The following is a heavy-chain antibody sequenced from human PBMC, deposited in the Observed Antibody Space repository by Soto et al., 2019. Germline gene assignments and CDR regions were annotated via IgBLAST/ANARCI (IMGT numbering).Heavy chain of an antibody. V-gene: IGHV3-48*01. J-gene: IGHJ4*02. Sequence: GSLRLSCAASGFTFSSYSMHWVRQAPGKGLEWVSYISPSSSSIYYADSVKGRFTISRDNAKNSLYLQMNSLRAEDTAVYYCARVAYYDDSSGYFYWGQGT. D-gene: IGHD3-22*01. CDR2: ISPSSSSI. CDR1: GFTFSSYS. CDR3: ARVAYYDDSSGYFY.